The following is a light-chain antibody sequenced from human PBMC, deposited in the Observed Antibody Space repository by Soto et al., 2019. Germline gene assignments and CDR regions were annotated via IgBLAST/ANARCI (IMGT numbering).Light chain of an antibody. Sequence: DIQMPQSPSSLSASVGDIVTITCRARQGISIYLAWFQQKPGQAPKSLIYAASTLQSGVPSKFTGGGSGTDFALTISSLQPEDSATYYCQHYNTSPRTVGQGTNVEGK. CDR2: AAS. CDR3: QHYNTSPRT. CDR1: QGISIY. J-gene: IGKJ1*01. V-gene: IGKV1-16*02.